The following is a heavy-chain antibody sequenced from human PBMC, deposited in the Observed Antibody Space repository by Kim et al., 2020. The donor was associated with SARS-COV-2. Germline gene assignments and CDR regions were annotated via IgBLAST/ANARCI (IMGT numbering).Heavy chain of an antibody. CDR3: ARDSKYYYDSSGLLGSD. Sequence: GGSLRLSCAASGFTFSSYGMHWVRQAPGKGLEWVAVIWYDGSNKYYADSVKGRFTISRDNSKNTLYLQMNSLRAEDTAVYYCARDSKYYYDSSGLLGSDWGQGTLVTVSS. V-gene: IGHV3-33*01. CDR2: IWYDGSNK. D-gene: IGHD3-22*01. CDR1: GFTFSSYG. J-gene: IGHJ4*02.